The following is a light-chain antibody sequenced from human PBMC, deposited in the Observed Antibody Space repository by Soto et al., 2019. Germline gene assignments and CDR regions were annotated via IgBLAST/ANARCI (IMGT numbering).Light chain of an antibody. CDR1: QSVSSSH. Sequence: DIVLTQSPGTLSLSPGESVTLSCRASQSVSSSHLAWDQQKPGQAPRLFIYGASRRATGIPDRFSGSASGTDFTLTISRLQPEDFAVYSCQHYGNSLTFGGGTKVEIK. J-gene: IGKJ4*01. V-gene: IGKV3-20*01. CDR3: QHYGNSLT. CDR2: GAS.